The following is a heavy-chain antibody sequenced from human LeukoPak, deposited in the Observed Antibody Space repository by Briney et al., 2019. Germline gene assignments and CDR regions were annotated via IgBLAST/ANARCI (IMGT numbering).Heavy chain of an antibody. D-gene: IGHD6-19*01. CDR1: GFTVSSNY. CDR2: ISSTRSYV. CDR3: ARDSAPGYSSDWYRLGSFDY. Sequence: GGSLRLSCAASGFTVSSNYMNWVRQAPGKGLEWVSSISSTRSYVFYADSVKGRFTVSRDNAKNSLYLELDSLRAEDTAVYYCARDSAPGYSSDWYRLGSFDYWGQGTLVTVSS. V-gene: IGHV3-21*06. J-gene: IGHJ4*02.